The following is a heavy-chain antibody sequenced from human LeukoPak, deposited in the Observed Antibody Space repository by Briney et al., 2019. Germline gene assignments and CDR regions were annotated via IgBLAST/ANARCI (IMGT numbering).Heavy chain of an antibody. CDR2: INHSGST. D-gene: IGHD6-6*01. CDR3: ARAFKWYSSSSVRAFDI. J-gene: IGHJ3*02. CDR1: GGSFSGYY. V-gene: IGHV4-34*01. Sequence: SETLSLTCAVYGGSFSGYYWSWTRQPPGKGLEWIGEINHSGSTNYNPSLKSRVTISVDTSKNQFSLKLTSVTAADTAVYYCARAFKWYSSSSVRAFDIWGQGTMVTVSS.